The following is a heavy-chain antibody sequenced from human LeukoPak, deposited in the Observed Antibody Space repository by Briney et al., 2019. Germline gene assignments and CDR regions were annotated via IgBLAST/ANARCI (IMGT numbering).Heavy chain of an antibody. Sequence: GGSLRLSCAASGFTVSSNYMSWVRQAPGKGLEWVSVIYSGGSTYYADSVKGRFTISRENSKNTLYLQMNSLRAEDTAVYYCARGKWLAYFDYWGQGTLVTVSS. CDR1: GFTVSSNY. J-gene: IGHJ4*02. CDR3: ARGKWLAYFDY. V-gene: IGHV3-66*01. D-gene: IGHD6-19*01. CDR2: IYSGGST.